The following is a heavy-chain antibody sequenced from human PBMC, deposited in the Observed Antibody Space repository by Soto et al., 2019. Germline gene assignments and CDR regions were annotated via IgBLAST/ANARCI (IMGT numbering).Heavy chain of an antibody. CDR1: GYTFTSYY. CDR2: INPSGGST. V-gene: IGHV1-46*03. D-gene: IGHD2-15*01. CDR3: VRDRRGYCSGGSCYLFDY. Sequence: QVQLVQSGAEVKKPGASVKVSCKASGYTFTSYYMHWVRQAPGQGLEWMGIINPSGGSTSYAQKFQGRVTMTRDTSTSTVYMELSSLRSEDTAVYYCVRDRRGYCSGGSCYLFDYWGQGTLVTVSS. J-gene: IGHJ4*02.